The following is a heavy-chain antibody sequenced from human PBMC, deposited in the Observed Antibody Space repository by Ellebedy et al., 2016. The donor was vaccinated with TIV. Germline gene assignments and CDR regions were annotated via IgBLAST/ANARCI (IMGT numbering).Heavy chain of an antibody. Sequence: SVKVSXXASGGIFSIYAISWVRQAPAQGLEWMGGIIPVFGTTNYAQTFQGTVTITADESTSTAYMELSSLRSEDTAVYYCARGRLTAPYYYYRMDVWGQGTTVTVSS. CDR1: GGIFSIYA. V-gene: IGHV1-69*13. CDR3: ARGRLTAPYYYYRMDV. J-gene: IGHJ6*02. D-gene: IGHD3-9*01. CDR2: IIPVFGTT.